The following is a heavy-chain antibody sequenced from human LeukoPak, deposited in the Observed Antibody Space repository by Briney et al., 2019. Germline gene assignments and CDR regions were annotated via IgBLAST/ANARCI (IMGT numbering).Heavy chain of an antibody. CDR1: GFTFSSYW. J-gene: IGHJ4*02. Sequence: GGSLRLSCAASGFTFSSYWMSWVRQAPGKGLEWVANIKQDGSEKYYVDSVKGRFTISRDNAKNSLYLQMNSLRAEDTAVYYCARGPPGYCSSTSCYFFDYWGQGTLVTVSS. V-gene: IGHV3-7*01. CDR2: IKQDGSEK. D-gene: IGHD2-2*01. CDR3: ARGPPGYCSSTSCYFFDY.